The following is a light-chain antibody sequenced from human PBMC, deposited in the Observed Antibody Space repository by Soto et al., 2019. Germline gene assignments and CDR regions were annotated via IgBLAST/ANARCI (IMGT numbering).Light chain of an antibody. CDR2: EVS. CDR1: SSDVGGYNY. CDR3: SSYTSSHYV. Sequence: QSALTQPASVSGSPGQSITISCTGTSSDVGGYNYVSWYQQHPGKAPKLMIYEVSNRPSGVSNRFSGSKSGNTASLTSSGLQAEDEADYYCSSYTSSHYVFGTGTKLTVL. J-gene: IGLJ1*01. V-gene: IGLV2-14*01.